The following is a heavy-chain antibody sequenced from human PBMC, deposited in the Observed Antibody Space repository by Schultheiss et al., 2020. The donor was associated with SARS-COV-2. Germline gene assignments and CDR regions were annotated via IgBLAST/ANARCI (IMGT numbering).Heavy chain of an antibody. V-gene: IGHV3-74*01. Sequence: GGSLRLSCAASGFTFSSYWMHWVRQAPGKGLMWVSRTDTDGSVTNYADSVKGRFTISRDNAKNTLYLQMNSLRAEDTAVYYCARFGQELSLPVYGMDVWGQGTTVTVSS. CDR3: ARFGQELSLPVYGMDV. D-gene: IGHD3-16*02. CDR2: TDTDGSVT. CDR1: GFTFSSYW. J-gene: IGHJ6*02.